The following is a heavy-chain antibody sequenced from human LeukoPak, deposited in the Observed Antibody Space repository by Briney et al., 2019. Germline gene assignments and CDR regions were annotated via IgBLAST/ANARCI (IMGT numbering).Heavy chain of an antibody. CDR1: GFTFSSYG. D-gene: IGHD1-26*01. Sequence: GGSLRLSCAASGFTFSSYGMHWVRQAPGKGLEWVAFIRYDGSNKYYADSAKGRFTISRDNSKNTLYLQMNSLRAEDTAVYYCTSSGSSEFDYWGQGTLVTVSS. CDR3: TSSGSSEFDY. J-gene: IGHJ4*02. V-gene: IGHV3-30*02. CDR2: IRYDGSNK.